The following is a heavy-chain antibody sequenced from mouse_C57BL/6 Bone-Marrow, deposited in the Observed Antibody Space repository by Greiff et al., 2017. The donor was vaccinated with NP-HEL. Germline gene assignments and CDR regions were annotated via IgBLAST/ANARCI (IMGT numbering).Heavy chain of an antibody. V-gene: IGHV1-50*01. Sequence: QVQLQQPGAELVKPGASVKLSCKASGYTFTSYWMQWVKQRPGQGLEWIGEIDPSDSYTNYNQKFKGKATLTVDTSSSTAYMQLSSLTSEDSVVYYCARRRGYYDYDTGFDYWGQGTTLTVSS. J-gene: IGHJ2*01. CDR3: ARRRGYYDYDTGFDY. CDR1: GYTFTSYW. CDR2: IDPSDSYT. D-gene: IGHD2-4*01.